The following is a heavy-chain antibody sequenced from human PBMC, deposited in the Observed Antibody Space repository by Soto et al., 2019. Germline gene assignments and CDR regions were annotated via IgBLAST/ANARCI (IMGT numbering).Heavy chain of an antibody. V-gene: IGHV5-51*01. CDR2: IYPGDSDT. CDR1: GYSFTSYW. J-gene: IGHJ4*02. Sequence: PGESLKISCKGSGYSFTSYWIGWVRQMPGKGLEWMGIIYPGDSDTRYSPSFQGQVTISADKSISTAYLQWSSLKASDTAIYYCALVVRGVTTEAHYFDLWGQGILVTVSS. D-gene: IGHD3-10*01. CDR3: ALVVRGVTTEAHYFDL.